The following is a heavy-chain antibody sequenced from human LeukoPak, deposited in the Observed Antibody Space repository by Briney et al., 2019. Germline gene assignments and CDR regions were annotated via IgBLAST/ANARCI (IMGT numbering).Heavy chain of an antibody. CDR3: ARLASGSYGPLTPFDY. V-gene: IGHV4-59*08. D-gene: IGHD1-26*01. Sequence: PSETLSLTCTVSGGSISSYYWSWIRQPPGKGLEWIGDIYYSGSINYKPSLKSRVTISVDTSKNQFSLRLSSVTAADTAVYYSARLASGSYGPLTPFDYWGQGTLVTVSS. CDR1: GGSISSYY. CDR2: IYYSGSI. J-gene: IGHJ4*02.